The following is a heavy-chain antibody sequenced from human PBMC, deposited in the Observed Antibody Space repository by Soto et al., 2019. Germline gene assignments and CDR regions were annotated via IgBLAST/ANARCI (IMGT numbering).Heavy chain of an antibody. CDR2: IYYSGST. Sequence: QLRLQESGPGLVKPSETLSLICSVSGGSISSSDYYWGWIRQPPGKGLEWIGSIYYSGSTSYNPSLKSRVTISEDTSRNQFSLKLSSVTAADTAVYYCARHSGPYNSSWFDPWGQGTLVTVSS. V-gene: IGHV4-39*01. CDR1: GGSISSSDYY. D-gene: IGHD1-1*01. CDR3: ARHSGPYNSSWFDP. J-gene: IGHJ5*02.